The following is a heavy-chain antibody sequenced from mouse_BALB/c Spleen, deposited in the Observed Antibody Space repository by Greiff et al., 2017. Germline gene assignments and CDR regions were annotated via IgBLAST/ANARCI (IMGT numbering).Heavy chain of an antibody. CDR2: INPSTGYT. Sequence: QVQLQQSGAELAKPGASVKMSCKASGYTFTSYWMHWVKQRPGQGLEWIGYINPSTGYTEYNQKFKDKATLTADKSSSTAYMQLSSLTSEDSAVYYCARSTMITTRGAMDYWGQGTSVTVSS. D-gene: IGHD2-4*01. CDR1: GYTFTSYW. J-gene: IGHJ4*01. CDR3: ARSTMITTRGAMDY. V-gene: IGHV1-7*01.